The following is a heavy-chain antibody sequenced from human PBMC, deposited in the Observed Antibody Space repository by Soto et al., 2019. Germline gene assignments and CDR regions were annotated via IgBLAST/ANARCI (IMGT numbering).Heavy chain of an antibody. J-gene: IGHJ3*02. CDR3: ARVSGLGQAALDI. D-gene: IGHD1-1*01. Sequence: EVQLVESGGGLVQPGGSLRLSCAASGFTLRDYSMHWVRPAAGKGLEYVSAIRYKGDTTYYANAVKGRFTISRDNSKNTRYLQMGSLRAEYMAVYDCARVSGLGQAALDIWGQGTMVTVSS. CDR2: IRYKGDTT. CDR1: GFTLRDYS. V-gene: IGHV3-64*01.